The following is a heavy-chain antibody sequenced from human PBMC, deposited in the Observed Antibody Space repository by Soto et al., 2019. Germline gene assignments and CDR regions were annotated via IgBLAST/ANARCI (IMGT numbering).Heavy chain of an antibody. CDR2: LVPVFGTP. CDR3: ARGSNHLTTGYYFDT. V-gene: IGHV1-69*01. D-gene: IGHD3-9*01. J-gene: IGHJ5*02. CDR1: GGVFSNYA. Sequence: QVQLVQSGAEVKQPGSSVKVSCKASGGVFSNYALTWVRQAPGQGPEWVGGLVPVFGTPNYAPKFQGIVTVTADVSTCTGYLQLTTLTSAATAICFCARGSNHLTTGYYFDTWGQGPLVIVSS.